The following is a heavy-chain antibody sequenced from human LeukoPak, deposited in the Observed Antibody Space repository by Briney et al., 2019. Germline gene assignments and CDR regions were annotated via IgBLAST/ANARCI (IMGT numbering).Heavy chain of an antibody. J-gene: IGHJ3*01. V-gene: IGHV3-33*01. CDR2: IWSDGSNK. D-gene: IGHD6-13*01. Sequence: GGSLRLSCATSGFTFSGYGMHWVRQAPGKGLEWVTVIWSDGSNKYYADSVKGRFTISRDNSKNTLYLQMNSLRAEDTAVYYCARDRSSRRDAFDFWGQGTMVTVSS. CDR1: GFTFSGYG. CDR3: ARDRSSRRDAFDF.